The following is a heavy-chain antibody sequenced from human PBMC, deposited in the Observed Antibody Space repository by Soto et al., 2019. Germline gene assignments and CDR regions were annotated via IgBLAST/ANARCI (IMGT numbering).Heavy chain of an antibody. V-gene: IGHV4-59*01. D-gene: IGHD2-2*01. CDR2: IYYSGST. J-gene: IGHJ6*03. Sequence: SETLSLTCTVSGGSISSYYWSWIRQPPGKGLEWIGYIYYSGSTNYNPSLKSRVTISVDTSKNQFSLKLSSVTAADTAVYYCARHLGSTAANYYYYMDVWGKGTTVTVSS. CDR1: GGSISSYY. CDR3: ARHLGSTAANYYYYMDV.